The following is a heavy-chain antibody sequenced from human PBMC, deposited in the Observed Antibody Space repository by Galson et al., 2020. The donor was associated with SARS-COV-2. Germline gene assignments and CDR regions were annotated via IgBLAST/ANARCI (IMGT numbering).Heavy chain of an antibody. Sequence: GGSLRLSCSVSEFTFSSFGMHWVRQAPGKGLEYVSGISNNGGRTYYADFVKGRFTISRENWKHTLYLQMSSLTPEDTALYYCVKDGIATTTTWGYYFDSWGQGTLVTVSS. J-gene: IGHJ4*02. CDR3: VKDGIATTTTWGYYFDS. CDR2: ISNNGGRT. V-gene: IGHV3-64D*06. CDR1: EFTFSSFG. D-gene: IGHD6-13*01.